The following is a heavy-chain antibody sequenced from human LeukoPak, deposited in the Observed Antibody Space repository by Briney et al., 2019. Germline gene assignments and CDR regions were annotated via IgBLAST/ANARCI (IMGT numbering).Heavy chain of an antibody. Sequence: GGSLRLSCAASGFTFSSYAMSWVRQAPGKGLEWVSAISGSGGSTYYADSVKGRFTISRDNSKNTLYLQTNSLRAEDTAVYYCAKLNFTNYDFWSGYNYFDYWGQGTLVTVSS. V-gene: IGHV3-23*01. CDR3: AKLNFTNYDFWSGYNYFDY. CDR2: ISGSGGST. J-gene: IGHJ4*02. CDR1: GFTFSSYA. D-gene: IGHD3-3*01.